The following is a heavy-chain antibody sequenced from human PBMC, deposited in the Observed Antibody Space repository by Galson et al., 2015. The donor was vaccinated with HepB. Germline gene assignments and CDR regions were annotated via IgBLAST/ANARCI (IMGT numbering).Heavy chain of an antibody. CDR3: AKNPPGGDYYFQGMDV. CDR1: GGSISSSNYF. CDR2: LYSGNT. Sequence: LSLTCSVSGGSISSSNYFWAWIRQPPGEGLEWIGSLYSGNTYYHPSLKSRVNISADTSKSQISLKLSSVTAADTAIYYCAKNPPGGDYYFQGMDVWGQGTTVTVSS. D-gene: IGHD2-21*02. J-gene: IGHJ6*02. V-gene: IGHV4-39*07.